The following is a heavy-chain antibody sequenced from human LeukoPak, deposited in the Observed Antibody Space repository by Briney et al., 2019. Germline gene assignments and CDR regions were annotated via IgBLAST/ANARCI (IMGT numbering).Heavy chain of an antibody. D-gene: IGHD3-16*02. Sequence: SETLSLTCTVSGGSISSYYWSWIRQPPGKGLEWIGYIYYSGSTNYNPSLKSRVTISVDASKNQFSLKLSSVTAADTAVYYCARGSMITFGGVIGIFDYWGQGTLVTVSS. CDR3: ARGSMITFGGVIGIFDY. CDR1: GGSISSYY. CDR2: IYYSGST. V-gene: IGHV4-59*01. J-gene: IGHJ4*02.